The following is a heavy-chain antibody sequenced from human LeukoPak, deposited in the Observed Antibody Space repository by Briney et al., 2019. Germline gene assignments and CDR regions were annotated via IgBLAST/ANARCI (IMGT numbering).Heavy chain of an antibody. J-gene: IGHJ4*02. CDR1: GFTFSDHY. CDR3: ARHEQPGGSSTSCYGY. Sequence: GGSLRLSCTASGFTFSDHYMDWVRQAPGKGPEWVGRIKNKANSYGTEYAASVKGRFSISRDDSKNSVFLQMNSLKTEDTAMYYCARHEQPGGSSTSCYGYWGQGTLVTVSS. D-gene: IGHD2-2*01. CDR2: IKNKANSYGT. V-gene: IGHV3-72*01.